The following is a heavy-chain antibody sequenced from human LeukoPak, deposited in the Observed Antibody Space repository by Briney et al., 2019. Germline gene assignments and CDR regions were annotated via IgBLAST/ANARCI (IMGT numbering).Heavy chain of an antibody. CDR1: GFTFSSYA. Sequence: GGSLRLSCAASGFTFSSYAMSWVRQAPGKGLEWVSAISGSGSITYYADSVKGRFTISRDNSKNTLYLQMNSLRAEDTAVYYCAKGLGGYYRPFDYWGQGTLVTVSS. D-gene: IGHD3-22*01. CDR2: ISGSGSIT. V-gene: IGHV3-23*01. CDR3: AKGLGGYYRPFDY. J-gene: IGHJ4*02.